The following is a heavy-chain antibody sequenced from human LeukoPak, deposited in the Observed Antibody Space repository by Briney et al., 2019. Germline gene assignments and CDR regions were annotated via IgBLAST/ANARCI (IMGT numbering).Heavy chain of an antibody. CDR1: GGSISSSSYY. V-gene: IGHV4-61*01. Sequence: PSETLSLTCTVSGGSISSSSYYWSWIRQPPGKGLEWIGYIYYSGSTNYNPSLKSRVTISVDTSKNQFSLKLSSVTAADTAVYYCARDPSFDYWGQGTLVTVSS. CDR2: IYYSGST. J-gene: IGHJ4*02. CDR3: ARDPSFDY.